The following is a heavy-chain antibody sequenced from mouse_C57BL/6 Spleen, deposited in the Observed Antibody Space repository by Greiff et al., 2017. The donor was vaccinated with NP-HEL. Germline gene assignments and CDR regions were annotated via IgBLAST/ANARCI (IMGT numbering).Heavy chain of an antibody. V-gene: IGHV1-52*01. J-gene: IGHJ4*01. CDR1: GYTFTSYW. CDR3: ARRGPLRAMDY. D-gene: IGHD1-1*01. Sequence: QVQLQQPGAELVRPGSSVKLSCKASGYTFTSYWMHWVKQRPIQGLEWIGNIDPSDSETHYNQKFKDKATLTVDKSSSTAYMQLSSLTSEDSAVYYCARRGPLRAMDYWGQGTSVTVSS. CDR2: IDPSDSET.